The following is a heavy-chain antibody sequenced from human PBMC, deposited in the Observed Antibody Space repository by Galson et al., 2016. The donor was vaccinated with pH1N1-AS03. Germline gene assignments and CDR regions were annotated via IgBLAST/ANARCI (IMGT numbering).Heavy chain of an antibody. CDR3: VRGVGGTGYYSAFDI. D-gene: IGHD3/OR15-3a*01. J-gene: IGHJ3*02. CDR1: GFTFTSYS. V-gene: IGHV3-48*02. CDR2: ITTSSSTI. Sequence: SLRLSCAASGFTFTSYSINWVRQAPGKGLEWISYITTSSSTIYYADSVKGRFTISRDNAKNSLYLQMNSLRDEDTAVYYCVRGVGGTGYYSAFDIWGQGTMVIVSS.